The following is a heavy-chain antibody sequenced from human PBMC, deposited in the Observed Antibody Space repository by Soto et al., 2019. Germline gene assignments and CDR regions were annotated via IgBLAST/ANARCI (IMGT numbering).Heavy chain of an antibody. D-gene: IGHD3-3*01. CDR3: ARRPGFLVPFDP. CDR1: SGSISSGNW. Sequence: QVQLQESGPGLVKPSGTLSLTCAVSSGSISSGNWWSWVRQPPGEGLEWIGETYHSGSTHYNPSLKSRVTISVDKSKNQISVKLRSVTAADTAVYYCARRPGFLVPFDPWGQGTLVTVSS. J-gene: IGHJ5*02. V-gene: IGHV4-4*02. CDR2: TYHSGST.